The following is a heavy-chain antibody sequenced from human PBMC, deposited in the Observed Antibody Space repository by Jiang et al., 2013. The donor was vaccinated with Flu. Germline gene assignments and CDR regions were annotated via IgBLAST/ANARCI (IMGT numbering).Heavy chain of an antibody. CDR1: GGSITTTNW. D-gene: IGHD2-15*01. CDR3: ARDCSGGSCPSTGFDTFDI. CDR2: IYQSGST. V-gene: IGHV4-4*02. Sequence: SGLVKPSGTLSLTCAVSGGSITTTNWWSWVRQSPGKGLEWIGEIYQSGSTDYNPSLRSRVTMSIDKSKNQFSLRLTSLTAADTAVYYCARDCSGGSCPSTGFDTFDIWGQGTVVTVSS. J-gene: IGHJ3*02.